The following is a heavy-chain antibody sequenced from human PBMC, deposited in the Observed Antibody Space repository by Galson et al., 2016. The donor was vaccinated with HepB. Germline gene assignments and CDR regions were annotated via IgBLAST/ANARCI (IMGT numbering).Heavy chain of an antibody. CDR3: AHTSPRYYYGPDNTFYFDY. D-gene: IGHD3-10*01. J-gene: IGHJ4*02. Sequence: PALVKPTQTLTLTCTFSGFSLSTSGVGVGWIRLPPGKALEWLALIYWNDNERYSPSLKSRLTITKDISKNQVVLTMTNVDPVDTATYYCAHTSPRYYYGPDNTFYFDYWGQGALVTVSS. CDR2: IYWNDNE. V-gene: IGHV2-5*01. CDR1: GFSLSTSGVG.